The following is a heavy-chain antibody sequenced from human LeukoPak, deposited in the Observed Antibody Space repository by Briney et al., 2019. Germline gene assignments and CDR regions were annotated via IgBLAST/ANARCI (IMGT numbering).Heavy chain of an antibody. CDR2: ISYTGST. J-gene: IGHJ4*02. Sequence: KASETLSLTCTVSGGSISGYYWSWLRQPPGKGLEWIGYISYTGSTNSNPSLKSRVTISVDTSKNQFSLKLTSVTAAATAIYYCARVRNWANGYWGQGTLVTVSS. CDR1: GGSISGYY. V-gene: IGHV4-59*01. CDR3: ARVRNWANGY. D-gene: IGHD7-27*01.